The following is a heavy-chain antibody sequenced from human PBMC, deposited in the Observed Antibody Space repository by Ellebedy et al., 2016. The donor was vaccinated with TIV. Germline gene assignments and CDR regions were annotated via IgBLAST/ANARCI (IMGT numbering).Heavy chain of an antibody. Sequence: SETLSLTCTVSGGSISSYYWSWIRQPPGKGLEWIGYIYYSGSTNYNPSLKSRVTISVDTSKNQFSLKLSSVTAADTAVYYCAREHSGYGMDVWGQGTTVTVSS. D-gene: IGHD1-26*01. CDR3: AREHSGYGMDV. CDR2: IYYSGST. J-gene: IGHJ6*02. CDR1: GGSISSYY. V-gene: IGHV4-59*01.